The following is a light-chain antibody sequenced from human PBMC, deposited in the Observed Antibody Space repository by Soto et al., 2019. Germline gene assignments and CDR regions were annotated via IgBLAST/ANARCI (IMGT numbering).Light chain of an antibody. CDR2: GAS. V-gene: IGKV3-15*01. Sequence: DTVMTQSPVTLSVSPGERVTLSCRASQDVISNLAWYQQKRGQAPRVLIYGASTRATGVPDRLSGSGSGTAFTLTITSLQSEDSAVYYCQQYYDWPRTFGQGTNVEIK. CDR3: QQYYDWPRT. J-gene: IGKJ1*01. CDR1: QDVISN.